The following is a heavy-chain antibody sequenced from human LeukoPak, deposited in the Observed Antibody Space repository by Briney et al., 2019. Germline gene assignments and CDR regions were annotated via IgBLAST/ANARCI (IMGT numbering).Heavy chain of an antibody. D-gene: IGHD6-13*01. CDR2: TIPIFGTA. CDR3: ARGRLGIAAAKTTPFDY. CDR1: GGTFTSYV. Sequence: AAVKDSSKASGGTFTSYVISSGRHAPGQGLEWMGRTIPIFGTANYAQKFRGRVKITTDESTSTAYMELSSLRSEETAVYYCARGRLGIAAAKTTPFDYGGQGTLVTVSS. V-gene: IGHV1-69*05. J-gene: IGHJ4*02.